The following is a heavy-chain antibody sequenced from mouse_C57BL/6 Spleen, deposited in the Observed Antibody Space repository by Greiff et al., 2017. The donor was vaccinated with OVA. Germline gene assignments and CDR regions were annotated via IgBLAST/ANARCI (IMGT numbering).Heavy chain of an antibody. CDR3: ARPYYGDAMDY. Sequence: QVQLQQPGAELVRPGSSVKLSCKASGYTFTSYWMHWVKQRPIQGLEWIGNIDPSDSEPHYNQKFKDKATFTVDKSSSTAYMQLSSLTSEDSAVYYCARPYYGDAMDYWGQGTSVTVSS. CDR1: GYTFTSYW. D-gene: IGHD2-10*01. V-gene: IGHV1-52*01. CDR2: IDPSDSEP. J-gene: IGHJ4*01.